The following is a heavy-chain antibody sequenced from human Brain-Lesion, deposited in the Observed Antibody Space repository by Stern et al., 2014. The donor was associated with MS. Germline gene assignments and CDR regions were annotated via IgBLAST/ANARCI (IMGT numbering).Heavy chain of an antibody. CDR2: IYYSGNT. CDR1: GGSVSSTSYA. J-gene: IGHJ5*02. D-gene: IGHD2-15*01. V-gene: IGHV4-39*01. Sequence: VQLVESGPGLVKPSETLSLTCTVAGGSVSSTSYAWAWIRQPPGKGLEWIGTIYYSGNTYYSPSLKIRLTISLDPSKNQFSLQLRSGTAADTAVYYCAGEEDIRYCSGGSCTGNWFDPWGQGTLVTVSS. CDR3: AGEEDIRYCSGGSCTGNWFDP.